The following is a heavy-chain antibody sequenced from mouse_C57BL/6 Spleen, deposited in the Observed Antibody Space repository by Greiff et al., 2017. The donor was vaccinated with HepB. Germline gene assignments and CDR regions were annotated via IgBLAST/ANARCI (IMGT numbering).Heavy chain of an antibody. D-gene: IGHD1-1*01. V-gene: IGHV1-64*01. CDR2: IHPNSGST. J-gene: IGHJ4*01. CDR3: ASPLLYGSSPYYAMDY. CDR1: GYTFTSYW. Sequence: QVQLQQPGAELVKPGASVKLSCKASGYTFTSYWMHWVKQRPGQGLEWIGMIHPNSGSTNYNEKFKSKATLTVDKSSSTADMQLSSLTSEDSAVYYCASPLLYGSSPYYAMDYWGQGTSVTVSS.